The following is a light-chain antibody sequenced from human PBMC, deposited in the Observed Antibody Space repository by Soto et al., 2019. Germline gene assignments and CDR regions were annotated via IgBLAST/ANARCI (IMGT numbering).Light chain of an antibody. Sequence: TQSPSSLSASVGDRVSITCRASQSISGGLAWYQQKPGQAPRLLIYGASTRATGIPARFSGSGSGTEFTLTISSLQSEDFAVYYCQQYNNWPLTFGGGTKVEIK. CDR2: GAS. CDR1: QSISGG. V-gene: IGKV3-15*01. J-gene: IGKJ4*01. CDR3: QQYNNWPLT.